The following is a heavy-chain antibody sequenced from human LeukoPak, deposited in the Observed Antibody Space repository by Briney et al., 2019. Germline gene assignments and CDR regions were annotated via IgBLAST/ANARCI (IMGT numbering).Heavy chain of an antibody. Sequence: ASVKVSCKASGYTFTSYDINWVRQATGQGLEWMGWMNPNSGNTGYAQRFQGRVTMTRNTSISTAYMELSSLRSEDTAVYYCARYAARPEDYYGMDVWGQGTTVTVSS. D-gene: IGHD6-6*01. CDR3: ARYAARPEDYYGMDV. CDR1: GYTFTSYD. V-gene: IGHV1-8*01. J-gene: IGHJ6*02. CDR2: MNPNSGNT.